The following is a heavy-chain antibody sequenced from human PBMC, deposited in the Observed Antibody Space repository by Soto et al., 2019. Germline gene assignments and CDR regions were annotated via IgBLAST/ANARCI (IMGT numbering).Heavy chain of an antibody. V-gene: IGHV3-30*03. Sequence: GGSLRLSCAASGFTFSSYGMHWVRQAPGKGLEWVAVISYDGSNKYYADSVKGQVTISADKSISTAYLQWSSLKASDTAMYYCARPINGGYVYWGQGTLVTVSS. J-gene: IGHJ4*02. CDR1: GFTFSSYG. D-gene: IGHD5-12*01. CDR3: ARPINGGYVY. CDR2: ISYDGSNK.